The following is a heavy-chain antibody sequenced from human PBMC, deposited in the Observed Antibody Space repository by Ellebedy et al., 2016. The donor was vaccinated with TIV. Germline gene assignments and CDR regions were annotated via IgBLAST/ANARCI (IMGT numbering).Heavy chain of an antibody. D-gene: IGHD1-26*01. V-gene: IGHV1-18*01. CDR2: ISASNGNT. Sequence: AASVKVSCKTSGYTFNTYGISWARQAPGQGLEWMGWISASNGNTEYAQKFQDRVTMTTDTSTSTAYMELRSLRSDDTAVYYCARDNWWELLGIDYWGQGTLVTVSA. J-gene: IGHJ4*02. CDR3: ARDNWWELLGIDY. CDR1: GYTFNTYG.